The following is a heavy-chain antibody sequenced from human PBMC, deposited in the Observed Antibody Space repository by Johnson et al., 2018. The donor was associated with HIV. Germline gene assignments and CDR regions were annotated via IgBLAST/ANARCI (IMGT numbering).Heavy chain of an antibody. Sequence: QEQLVESGGGVVQPGRSLRLSCAASGFTFSSYSMHWVRQAPGKGLEWVAVISYDGSNKYYADSVKGRFTISRDNSKNTLYLQMNSLRAEDTAVYYCARSRSTRIAADAFDIWGQGTMVTVSS. D-gene: IGHD6-13*01. J-gene: IGHJ3*02. CDR1: GFTFSSYS. CDR2: ISYDGSNK. CDR3: ARSRSTRIAADAFDI. V-gene: IGHV3-30-3*01.